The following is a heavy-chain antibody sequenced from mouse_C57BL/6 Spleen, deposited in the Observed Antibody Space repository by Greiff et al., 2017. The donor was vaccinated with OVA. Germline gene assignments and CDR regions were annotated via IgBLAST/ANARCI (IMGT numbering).Heavy chain of an antibody. J-gene: IGHJ1*03. Sequence: VQLQRPGTDLVRPGASVKLSCKPSASPFPSYWRHGLKRRPGQGLGWLGNINPSNGGTNYNEKFKSKATLTVDKSSSTAYMQLSSLTSEDSAVYYCARASNWYFDVWGTGTTVTVSS. CDR2: INPSNGGT. CDR1: ASPFPSYW. CDR3: ARASNWYFDV. V-gene: IGHV1-53*01.